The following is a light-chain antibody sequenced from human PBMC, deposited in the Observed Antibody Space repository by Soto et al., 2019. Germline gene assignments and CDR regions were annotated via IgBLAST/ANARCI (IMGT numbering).Light chain of an antibody. CDR3: QSYDSSLSGVV. Sequence: QSALTQPPSVSGDPGQRVTISCTGSSSNIGAGYDVHWYQQLPGTAPKLLIYGISNRPSGVPDRFSGSKSGTSASLAITGLQAEDEADYYCQSYDSSLSGVVFGGGTKVTVL. V-gene: IGLV1-40*01. CDR1: SSNIGAGYD. J-gene: IGLJ2*01. CDR2: GIS.